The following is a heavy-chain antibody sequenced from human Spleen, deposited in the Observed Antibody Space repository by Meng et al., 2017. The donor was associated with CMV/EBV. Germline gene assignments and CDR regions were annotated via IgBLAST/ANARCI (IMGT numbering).Heavy chain of an antibody. D-gene: IGHD5-12*01. V-gene: IGHV1-69*05. CDR3: ASGRGAATIAAFDP. J-gene: IGHJ5*02. CDR2: IITSCGTA. Sequence: KASGGTCSSYAISWVRQAPGQGMEWMGGIITSCGTANYAQKLQGRVTMSTNETTSTAYMELSSMRAEDTAVYYCASGRGAATIAAFDPWGQGTLVTVSS. CDR1: GGTCSSYA.